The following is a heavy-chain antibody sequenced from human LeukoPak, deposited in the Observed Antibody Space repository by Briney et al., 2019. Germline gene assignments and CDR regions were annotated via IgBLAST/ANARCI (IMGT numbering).Heavy chain of an antibody. Sequence: GGSLRLSCAASGFTVSSNYMSWVRQAPGKGLEWVAVIWYDGSNKYYADSVKGRFTISRDNSKNTLYLQMNSLRAEDTAVYYCARDITYYDFWSGYSPGYYYYGMDVWGQGTTVTVSS. D-gene: IGHD3-3*01. CDR2: IWYDGSNK. V-gene: IGHV3-33*08. CDR1: GFTVSSNY. J-gene: IGHJ6*02. CDR3: ARDITYYDFWSGYSPGYYYYGMDV.